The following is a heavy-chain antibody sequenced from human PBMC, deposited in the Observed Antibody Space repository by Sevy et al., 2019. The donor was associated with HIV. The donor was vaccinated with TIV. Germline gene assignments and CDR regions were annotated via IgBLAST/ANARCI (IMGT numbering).Heavy chain of an antibody. CDR3: ARDMASIAARSYYYYGMDV. CDR1: GYTFTSYG. J-gene: IGHJ6*02. V-gene: IGHV1-18*01. D-gene: IGHD6-6*01. CDR2: ISAYNGNT. Sequence: ASVKVSCKASGYTFTSYGISWVRQAPGQGLEWMGWISAYNGNTNYPQKLQGRVTMTTDTSTSTAYMELRSLRSDDTAVYYCARDMASIAARSYYYYGMDVWGQGTTVTVSS.